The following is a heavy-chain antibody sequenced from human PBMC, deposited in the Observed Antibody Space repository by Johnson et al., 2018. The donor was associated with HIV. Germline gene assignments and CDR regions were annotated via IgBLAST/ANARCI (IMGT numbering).Heavy chain of an antibody. V-gene: IGHV3-48*03. CDR2: IGSSDNVI. D-gene: IGHD4-17*01. CDR1: GFTFSNYE. J-gene: IGHJ3*02. CDR3: ARSMTTVTVAFDI. Sequence: VESGGGLVQPGGSLRLSCAASGFTFSNYEVIWVRQAPGKGLEWISFIGSSDNVIQYADSVRGRFTMSRDNSKNTLYLQLNSLRAEDTAVYYCARSMTTVTVAFDIWGQGTMVTVSS.